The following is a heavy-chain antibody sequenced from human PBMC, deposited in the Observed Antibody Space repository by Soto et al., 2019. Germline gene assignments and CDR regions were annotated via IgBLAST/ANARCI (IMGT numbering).Heavy chain of an antibody. J-gene: IGHJ4*02. V-gene: IGHV1-2*02. CDR2: INPRNGAT. CDR1: GYTFTSYG. D-gene: IGHD3-22*01. CDR3: VPHHHDSSGYFDS. Sequence: GASVKVSCKASGYTFTSYGISWVRQAPGQGLEWMGWINPRNGATKYAQNFQGRVTLTWDTSITTAYMDLSRLSSDDTAVFYCVPHHHDSSGYFDSWGQGTLVTVSS.